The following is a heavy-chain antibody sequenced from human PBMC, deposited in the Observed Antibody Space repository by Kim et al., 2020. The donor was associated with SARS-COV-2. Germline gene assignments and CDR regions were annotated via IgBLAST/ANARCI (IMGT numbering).Heavy chain of an antibody. D-gene: IGHD3-9*01. CDR2: ISGSGGST. J-gene: IGHJ4*02. CDR1: GFTFSSYA. CDR3: AKDQEGLYDILTGGDY. V-gene: IGHV3-23*01. Sequence: GGSLRLSCAASGFTFSSYAMSWVRQAPGKGLEWVSAISGSGGSTYYADSVKGRFTISRDNSKNTLYLQMNSLRAEDTAVYYCAKDQEGLYDILTGGDYWGQGTLVTVSS.